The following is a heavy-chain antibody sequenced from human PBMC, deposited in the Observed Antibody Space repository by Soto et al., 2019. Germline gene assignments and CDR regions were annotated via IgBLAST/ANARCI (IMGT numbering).Heavy chain of an antibody. CDR2: ISPLFSTT. Sequence: QVQLVQSGAEVKEPGSSVKVSCKASGDLFNNHAFNWVRQAPGQGLEWMGRISPLFSTTNYAQKFQGGVTIGANELTTIVYLEVNNLESDDTAMYYCAASSAIAAAGYFRFWGQRALVTVSP. D-gene: IGHD6-13*01. CDR3: AASSAIAAAGYFRF. V-gene: IGHV1-69*01. CDR1: GDLFNNHA. J-gene: IGHJ4*02.